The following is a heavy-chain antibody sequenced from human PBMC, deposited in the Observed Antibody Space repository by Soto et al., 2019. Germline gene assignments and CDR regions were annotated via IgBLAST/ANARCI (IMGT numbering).Heavy chain of an antibody. V-gene: IGHV5-51*01. CDR2: IFPRDSDT. CDR3: ARLASLLQPIDT. CDR1: GYTFTNFW. D-gene: IGHD2-21*01. Sequence: GESLKISCQASGYTFTNFWIGWVRQMPGRGLGWVGLIFPRDSDTRYSAPFEGQVTISSXXXLXTXYXHXXXLEAXDTATYFCARLASLLQPIDTWGQGTPVTVSS. J-gene: IGHJ5*02.